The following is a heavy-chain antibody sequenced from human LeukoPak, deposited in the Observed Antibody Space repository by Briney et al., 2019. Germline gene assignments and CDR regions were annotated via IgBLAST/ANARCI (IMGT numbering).Heavy chain of an antibody. CDR3: AREGELLKGFDY. D-gene: IGHD3-10*01. CDR2: IYTSGST. V-gene: IGHV4-4*07. J-gene: IGHJ4*02. Sequence: PSETLSLTCIVSGGSISIYYWSCTRQPAGKGLEWIGRIYTSGSTNYNPSLKRRVTMSVDTSKTQFSLKLSSVTAADTAVYYCAREGELLKGFDYWGQGTLVTVSS. CDR1: GGSISIYY.